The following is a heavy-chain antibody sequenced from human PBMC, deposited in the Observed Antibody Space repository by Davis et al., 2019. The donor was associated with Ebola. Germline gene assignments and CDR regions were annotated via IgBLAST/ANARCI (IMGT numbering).Heavy chain of an antibody. V-gene: IGHV1-2*02. J-gene: IGHJ6*03. D-gene: IGHD2-15*01. CDR1: GYTFTGYY. CDR3: ARGTRPGGSLYYYYMDV. CDR2: INPNSGGT. Sequence: ASVTVSCKASGYTFTGYYMHWVRQAPGQGLEWMGWINPNSGGTNYAQKFQGRVTMTRDTSISTAYMELSRLRSDDTAVYYCARGTRPGGSLYYYYMDVWGKGTTVTVSS.